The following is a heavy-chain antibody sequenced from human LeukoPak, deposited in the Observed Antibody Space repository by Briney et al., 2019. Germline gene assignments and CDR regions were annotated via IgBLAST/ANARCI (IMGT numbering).Heavy chain of an antibody. V-gene: IGHV3-73*01. Sequence: GGSLRLSCAASGFTFSGSAMHWVRQASGKGLEWVGHIRSKANSYATAYAASVKGRFTISRDDSKNTAYLQMNSLKTEDTAMYFCTRHADLVDTAMGGMTDWGQGTLVTVSS. J-gene: IGHJ4*02. CDR2: IRSKANSYAT. D-gene: IGHD5-18*01. CDR3: TRHADLVDTAMGGMTD. CDR1: GFTFSGSA.